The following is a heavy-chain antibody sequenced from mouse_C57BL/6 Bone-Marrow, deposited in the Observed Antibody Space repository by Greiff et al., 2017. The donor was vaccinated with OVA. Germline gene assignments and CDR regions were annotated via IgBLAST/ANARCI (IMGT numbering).Heavy chain of an antibody. CDR2: IRLKSDNYAT. Sequence: DVKLVESGGGLVQPGGSMKLSCVASGFTFSNYWMNWVRQSPEKGLEWVAQIRLKSDNYATNYAESVKGRLTISRDDSKSHVYLKMNNLRAEATGIYSCTGTWPFAYWGQGTLVTVSA. CDR3: TGTWPFAY. CDR1: GFTFSNYW. V-gene: IGHV6-3*01. J-gene: IGHJ3*01.